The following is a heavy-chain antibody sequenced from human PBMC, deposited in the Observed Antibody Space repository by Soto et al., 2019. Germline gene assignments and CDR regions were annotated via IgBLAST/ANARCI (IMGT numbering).Heavy chain of an antibody. V-gene: IGHV1-69*13. Sequence: GASVKVSCKASGGTFSSYAISWVRQAPGQGLEWMGGIIPIFGTANYAQKFQGRVTITADESTSTAYMELSSLRSEDTAVYYCAREGRDGYNFVGRASPCAFDIWGQGTMVTVSS. D-gene: IGHD5-12*01. J-gene: IGHJ3*02. CDR3: AREGRDGYNFVGRASPCAFDI. CDR1: GGTFSSYA. CDR2: IIPIFGTA.